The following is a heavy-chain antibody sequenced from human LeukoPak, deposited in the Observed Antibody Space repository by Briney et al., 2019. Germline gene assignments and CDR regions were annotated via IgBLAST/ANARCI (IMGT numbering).Heavy chain of an antibody. Sequence: GGSLRLSCAASGFTFSSYWMNWARQAPGKGLEWVANINEDGSYKYHADSVKGRLTISRDNAKNSLYLQMNSLRAEDTAVYYCARDATRGGDNDYWGQGTRVIVSS. CDR2: INEDGSYK. J-gene: IGHJ4*02. V-gene: IGHV3-7*01. CDR3: ARDATRGGDNDY. D-gene: IGHD2-21*02. CDR1: GFTFSSYW.